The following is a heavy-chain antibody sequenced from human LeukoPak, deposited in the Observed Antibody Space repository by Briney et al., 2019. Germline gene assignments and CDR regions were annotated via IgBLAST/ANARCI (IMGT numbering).Heavy chain of an antibody. CDR2: INGDGSST. CDR1: GFTSRNYW. V-gene: IGHV3-74*01. J-gene: IGHJ4*02. Sequence: GGSLRLSCAASGFTSRNYWMHWVRQAPGKGLVWVSRINGDGSSTGYADSVKGRFTISRDNAKNTLYLQVNSLRAEDTAVYFCARGPFDYWGQGTLVTVSS. CDR3: ARGPFDY.